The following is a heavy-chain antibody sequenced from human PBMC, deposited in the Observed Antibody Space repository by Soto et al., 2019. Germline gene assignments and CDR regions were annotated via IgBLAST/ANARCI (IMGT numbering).Heavy chain of an antibody. D-gene: IGHD6-13*01. CDR3: AREVAADGTFREDVFDI. V-gene: IGHV1-69*12. Sequence: QVHLVQSGAEVKKPGSSVKVCCKASGGTFSNHAINWVRQAPGQGLEWMGRIIPIFTTTNYAQKFQGRVTITADESTITAYMELSSLKHDDTAVYYCAREVAADGTFREDVFDIWGQGTLVTVSS. J-gene: IGHJ3*02. CDR1: GGTFSNHA. CDR2: IIPIFTTT.